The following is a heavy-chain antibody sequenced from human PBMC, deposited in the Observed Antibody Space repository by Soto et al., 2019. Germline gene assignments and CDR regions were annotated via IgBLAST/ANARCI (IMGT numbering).Heavy chain of an antibody. CDR1: GFTFNSYS. V-gene: IGHV3-48*02. D-gene: IGHD3-10*01. CDR2: ISSSSSTI. J-gene: IGHJ4*02. Sequence: ESGGGLVQPGGSLRLSCAASGFTFNSYSMNWVRQAPGKGLEWVSYISSSSSTIYYADSVKGRFTISRDNAKNSLYLQMNSLGDEDTAVYYCARAGYYGSGILLWGQGTLVTVSS. CDR3: ARAGYYGSGILL.